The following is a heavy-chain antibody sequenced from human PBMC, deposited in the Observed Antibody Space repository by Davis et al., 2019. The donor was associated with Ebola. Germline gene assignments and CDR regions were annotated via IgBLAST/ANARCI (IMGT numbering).Heavy chain of an antibody. CDR2: IYYSGNT. V-gene: IGHV4-59*12. CDR3: SKGAYGSRNSNWFDP. J-gene: IGHJ5*02. D-gene: IGHD3-10*01. CDR1: GGSISSYY. Sequence: SETLSLTCTVSGGSISSYYWSWIRQPPGKGLEWIGYIYYSGNTNYNPSLKSRVTMSVDTSRKQFSLKLSSVTAADTAVYYCSKGAYGSRNSNWFDPWGQGTLVTVSS.